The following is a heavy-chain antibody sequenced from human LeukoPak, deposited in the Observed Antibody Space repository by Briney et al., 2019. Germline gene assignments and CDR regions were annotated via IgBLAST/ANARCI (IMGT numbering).Heavy chain of an antibody. D-gene: IGHD6-13*01. CDR1: GGSISSYY. CDR2: IYYSGST. V-gene: IGHV4-59*01. Sequence: SETLSLTCTVSGGSISSYYWSWIREPPGKGLEWIGYIYYSGSTNYNPSLKSRVTISVDTSKNQFSLKLSSVTAADTAVYYCARGIAAAGPNFDYWGQGTLVTVSS. J-gene: IGHJ4*02. CDR3: ARGIAAAGPNFDY.